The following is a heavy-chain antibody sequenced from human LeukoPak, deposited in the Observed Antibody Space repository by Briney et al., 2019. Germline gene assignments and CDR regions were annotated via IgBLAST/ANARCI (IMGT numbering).Heavy chain of an antibody. CDR3: ASCRYYDYVWGSFDY. Sequence: GESLKISCKGSGYSFTTYWIGWVRQMPGKGLEWMGIIYPGDSDTRYSPSFQGQVTISADKSISTAYLQWSSLKASDTAMYYCASCRYYDYVWGSFDYWGQGTLVTVSS. V-gene: IGHV5-51*01. D-gene: IGHD3-16*01. CDR1: GYSFTTYW. CDR2: IYPGDSDT. J-gene: IGHJ4*02.